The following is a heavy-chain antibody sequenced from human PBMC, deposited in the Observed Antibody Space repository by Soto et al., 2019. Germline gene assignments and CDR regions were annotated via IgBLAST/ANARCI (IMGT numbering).Heavy chain of an antibody. CDR3: ARWRGAFDS. V-gene: IGHV1-3*01. CDR2: IDAGNGIT. D-gene: IGHD1-26*01. CDR1: GYSFTSWT. Sequence: QVQLVQSGAGVKKPGASVKVSCKASGYSFTSWTIHWVRQAPGKSLESMGWIDAGNGITKYSQKFQDRVTITRDTSASIAYMELNSLRSEDTAVYYCARWRGAFDSWGQGALVTVSS. J-gene: IGHJ4*02.